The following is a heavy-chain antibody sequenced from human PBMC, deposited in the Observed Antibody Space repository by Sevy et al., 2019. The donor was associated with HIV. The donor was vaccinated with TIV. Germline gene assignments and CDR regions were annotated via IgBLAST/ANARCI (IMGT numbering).Heavy chain of an antibody. CDR3: ARGESSSWYGMDV. D-gene: IGHD6-13*01. CDR2: ISYDGSNK. Sequence: GGSLRLSCAASGFTFSSYAMHWVRQAPGKGLEWVAVISYDGSNKYYEDSVKGRFTISRDNSKNTLYLQMNSLRAEDTAVYYCARGESSSWYGMDVWGQGTTVTVSS. CDR1: GFTFSSYA. J-gene: IGHJ6*02. V-gene: IGHV3-30-3*01.